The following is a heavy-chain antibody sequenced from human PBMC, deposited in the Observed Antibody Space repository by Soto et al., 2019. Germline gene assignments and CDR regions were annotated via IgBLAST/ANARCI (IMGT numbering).Heavy chain of an antibody. Sequence: ASVKVSCKASGYTFTSYGIRWVRQAPGQGLEWMGWISAYNGNTNYAQKLQGRVTMTTDTSTSTAYMELRSLRSDDTAVYYCARVACTNGVCYGLSGFDYWGQGTLVTVSS. CDR3: ARVACTNGVCYGLSGFDY. CDR2: ISAYNGNT. V-gene: IGHV1-18*01. CDR1: GYTFTSYG. J-gene: IGHJ4*02. D-gene: IGHD2-8*01.